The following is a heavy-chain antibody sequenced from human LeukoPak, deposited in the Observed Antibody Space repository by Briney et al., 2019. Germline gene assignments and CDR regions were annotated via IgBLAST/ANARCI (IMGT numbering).Heavy chain of an antibody. J-gene: IGHJ4*02. D-gene: IGHD1-14*01. V-gene: IGHV4-34*01. CDR2: INHSGST. CDR3: AREDGMRAADY. CDR1: GGSFSGYY. Sequence: SETLSLTCAVYGGSFSGYYWSWIRQPPGKGLEWIEEINHSGSTNYNPSLKSRVTISVDTSKNQFSLKLTSVTAADTAVYYCAREDGMRAADYWGQGTLVTVSS.